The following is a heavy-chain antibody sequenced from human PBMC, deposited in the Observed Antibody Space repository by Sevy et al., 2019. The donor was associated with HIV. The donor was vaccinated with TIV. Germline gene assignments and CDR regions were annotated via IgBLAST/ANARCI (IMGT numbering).Heavy chain of an antibody. J-gene: IGHJ4*02. D-gene: IGHD6-19*01. V-gene: IGHV5-51*01. Sequence: GESLKISCKGSGYSFTSYWIGWVRQMPGKGLEWVGIIYPGDSDTRYSPSFQGQVPISADKSISTAYLQWGSLKASDTAMYYCARGPLYSSGCVDYWGQGTLVTVSS. CDR3: ARGPLYSSGCVDY. CDR2: IYPGDSDT. CDR1: GYSFTSYW.